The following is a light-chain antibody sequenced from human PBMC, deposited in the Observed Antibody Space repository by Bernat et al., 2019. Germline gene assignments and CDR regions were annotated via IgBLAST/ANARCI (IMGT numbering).Light chain of an antibody. CDR1: QSISSF. V-gene: IGKV1-39*01. Sequence: DIQMTQSPSSLSTSVGDRVTITCRASQSISSFLNWYQQKPGKVPKLPNYAASSLQSGVPSRFSGSGSGTDFTLTISSLQPEDFATYYCQQSYSTPLVTFGQGTKLEIK. J-gene: IGKJ2*01. CDR2: AAS. CDR3: QQSYSTPLVT.